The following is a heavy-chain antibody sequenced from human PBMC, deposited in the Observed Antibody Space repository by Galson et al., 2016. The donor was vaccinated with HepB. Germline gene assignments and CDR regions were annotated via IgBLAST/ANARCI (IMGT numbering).Heavy chain of an antibody. CDR1: GFTFSSDW. V-gene: IGHV3-7*01. Sequence: SLRLSCAASGFTFSSDWMSWVRRAPGKGLEWVANIQQDGSEKYYVDSVKGRFTISRDDAKNSLYLQMNSLRAEDTAVYYCASWWQTPASYFDYWGQGTLVTVSS. CDR2: IQQDGSEK. J-gene: IGHJ4*02. D-gene: IGHD2-8*02. CDR3: ASWWQTPASYFDY.